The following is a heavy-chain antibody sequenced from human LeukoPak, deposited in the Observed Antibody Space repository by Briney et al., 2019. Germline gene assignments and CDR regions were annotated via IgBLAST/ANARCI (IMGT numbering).Heavy chain of an antibody. J-gene: IGHJ3*02. V-gene: IGHV3-43*02. Sequence: QAGGSLRLSCAASGFTFSSYAMSWVRQAPGKGLEWVSLISGDGGSTYYADSVKGRFTISRDSSKNSLYLQMNSLRTEDTALYYCAKDMYSGSSHDAFDIWGQGTMVTVSS. CDR2: ISGDGGST. CDR3: AKDMYSGSSHDAFDI. CDR1: GFTFSSYA. D-gene: IGHD1-26*01.